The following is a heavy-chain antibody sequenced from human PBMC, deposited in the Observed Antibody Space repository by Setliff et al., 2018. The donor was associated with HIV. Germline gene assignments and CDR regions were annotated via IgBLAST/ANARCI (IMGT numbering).Heavy chain of an antibody. CDR1: GYTITSYA. CDR3: ARDPPTYDSSGYSFDS. Sequence: ASVKVSCKASGYTITSYAMHWVRQAPGQRLEWMGWVNAGNGNIKYSQEFQGRVTISIDTSASTVYMELSSLTSEDTAVYYCARDPPTYDSSGYSFDSWGQGTLVTVS. D-gene: IGHD3-22*01. V-gene: IGHV1-3*01. CDR2: VNAGNGNI. J-gene: IGHJ4*02.